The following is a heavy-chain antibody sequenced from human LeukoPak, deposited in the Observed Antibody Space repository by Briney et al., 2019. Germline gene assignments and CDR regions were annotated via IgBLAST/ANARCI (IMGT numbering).Heavy chain of an antibody. CDR1: GFTFTSYG. V-gene: IGHV3-33*01. CDR2: IWYDVSNK. Sequence: GRSLRLSCAASGFTFTSYGMHWVRQAPGKGLEWVAVIWYDVSNKYYADSVKGRFTISRDNSKNTLYLQMNSLRAEDTAVYYCARGMRGLRYYFDYWGKGHLVTVSS. J-gene: IGHJ4*02. CDR3: ARGMRGLRYYFDY.